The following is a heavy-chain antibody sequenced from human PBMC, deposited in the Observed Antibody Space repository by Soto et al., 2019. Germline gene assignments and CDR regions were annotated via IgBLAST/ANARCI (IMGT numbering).Heavy chain of an antibody. D-gene: IGHD3-3*01. CDR1: GFTFSSAW. V-gene: IGHV3-15*07. CDR3: TTDESFWSGHYTWFDP. J-gene: IGHJ5*02. Sequence: GGSLRLSCAASGFTFSSAWMNWVRQAPGKGLEWVGRIKSKTDGGTTDYAAPVKGRFTISRDDSKNTLYLQMNSLKTEDTAVYYCTTDESFWSGHYTWFDPWGQGTLVTVSS. CDR2: IKSKTDGGTT.